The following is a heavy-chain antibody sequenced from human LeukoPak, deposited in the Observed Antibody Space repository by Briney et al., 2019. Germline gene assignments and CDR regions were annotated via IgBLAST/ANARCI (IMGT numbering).Heavy chain of an antibody. CDR3: ASGRNGGYYYFDY. V-gene: IGHV1-69*04. J-gene: IGHJ4*02. Sequence: SVKVSCKASGGTFSSYAISWVRQAPGQGLEWMGRIIPILGIANYAQKFQGRVTITADKSTSTAYMELSSLRSEDTAVYYCASGRNGGYYYFDYWGQGTLITVSS. CDR2: IIPILGIA. D-gene: IGHD4-17*01. CDR1: GGTFSSYA.